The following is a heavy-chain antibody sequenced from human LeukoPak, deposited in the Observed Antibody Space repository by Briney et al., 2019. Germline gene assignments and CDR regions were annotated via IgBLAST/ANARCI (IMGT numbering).Heavy chain of an antibody. D-gene: IGHD3-16*01. CDR1: GFTFSDYY. CDR2: ISSSGSTI. CDR3: ARDRPSRVWAKGAFDI. J-gene: IGHJ3*02. Sequence: GGSLRLSCAASGFTFSDYYMSWIRQAPGKGLEWVSYISSSGSTIYYADSVKGRFTISGDNAKNSLYLQMNSLRAEDTAVYYCARDRPSRVWAKGAFDIWGQGTMVTVSS. V-gene: IGHV3-11*04.